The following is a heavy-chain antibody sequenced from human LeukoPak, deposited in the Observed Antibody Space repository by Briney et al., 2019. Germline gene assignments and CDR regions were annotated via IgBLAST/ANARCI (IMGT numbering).Heavy chain of an antibody. Sequence: PGGSLRLSCAASGFTLSSHWMHWVRQAPGKGLVWVSRINSDESTTNYADSVKGRFTISRDNAKNTLYLQMNSLRAEDTAVYYCARGRYSSSSGDHDAFDIWGQGTMVTVSS. J-gene: IGHJ3*02. CDR3: ARGRYSSSSGDHDAFDI. CDR1: GFTLSSHW. D-gene: IGHD6-6*01. V-gene: IGHV3-74*01. CDR2: INSDESTT.